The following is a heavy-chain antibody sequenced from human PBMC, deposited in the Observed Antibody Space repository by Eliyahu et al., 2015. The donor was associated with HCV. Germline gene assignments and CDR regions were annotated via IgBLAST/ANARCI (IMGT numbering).Heavy chain of an antibody. J-gene: IGHJ4*02. Sequence: QEQLQESGPGLVKPSETLSLTCTVSGGSISSYYWCWVRQPAGKGLEWIGRVHVSGDTNYNPSLKSRVSMSVDTSKSQFSLRLSSVTAADTAIYYCASLYGSGTRGNYWGQGILVTVSS. CDR1: GGSISSYY. CDR3: ASLYGSGTRGNY. D-gene: IGHD3-10*01. V-gene: IGHV4-4*07. CDR2: VHVSGDT.